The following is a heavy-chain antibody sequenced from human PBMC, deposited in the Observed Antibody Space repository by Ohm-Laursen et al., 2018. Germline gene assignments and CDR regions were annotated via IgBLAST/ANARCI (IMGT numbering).Heavy chain of an antibody. CDR3: VRNSGGLGV. V-gene: IGHV4-4*07. CDR1: GGSINSYY. J-gene: IGHJ6*02. Sequence: GTLSLTCTVSGGSINSYYWSWIRQPAGKGLEYIGHMSASGSVNRNPSLNSRITMSIDTSKNQLSLKLTSVTAADTAVYYCVRNSGGLGVWGQGTTVTVSS. D-gene: IGHD1-1*01. CDR2: MSASGSV.